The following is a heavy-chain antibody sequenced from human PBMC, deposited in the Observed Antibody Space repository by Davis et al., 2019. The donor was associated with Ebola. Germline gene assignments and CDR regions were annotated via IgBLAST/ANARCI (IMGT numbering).Heavy chain of an antibody. Sequence: PGGSLRLSCAASGFTFSSYGMHWVRQAPGKGLEWVAFIRYDGSNKYYADSVKGRFTISRDNSKNTLYLQMNSLRAEDTAVYYCAKDIGELLIFGAFDIWGQGTMVTVSS. CDR2: IRYDGSNK. V-gene: IGHV3-30*02. J-gene: IGHJ3*02. D-gene: IGHD1-26*01. CDR3: AKDIGELLIFGAFDI. CDR1: GFTFSSYG.